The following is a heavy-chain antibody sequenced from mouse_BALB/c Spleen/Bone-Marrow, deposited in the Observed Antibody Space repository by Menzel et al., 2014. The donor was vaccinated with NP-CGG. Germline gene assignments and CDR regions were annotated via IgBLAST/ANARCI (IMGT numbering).Heavy chain of an antibody. D-gene: IGHD2-14*01. CDR3: TLYRFPPPGFAY. V-gene: IGHV14-4*02. Sequence: EVQLQQSGAELVRSGASVKLSCTASGFNIKDYYMHWVKQRPEQGLEWIGWIDPENGDTEYAPKFQGKATMTADTSSNTAYLQLSSLTSEDTAAYYCTLYRFPPPGFAYWGQGTLVTVSA. CDR2: IDPENGDT. CDR1: GFNIKDYY. J-gene: IGHJ3*01.